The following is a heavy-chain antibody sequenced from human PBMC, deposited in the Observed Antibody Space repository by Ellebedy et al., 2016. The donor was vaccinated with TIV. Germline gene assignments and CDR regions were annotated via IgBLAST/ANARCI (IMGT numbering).Heavy chain of an antibody. CDR2: ISYDESNE. CDR3: AKGADKYYFYGLDV. V-gene: IGHV3-30*18. J-gene: IGHJ6*02. CDR1: EFTFSSYG. Sequence: GESLKISCAASEFTFSSYGMHWVRQAPGKGLEWVAVISYDESNEYYADSVKGRFTISRDNSKNTLYLHTNSLRAEDTAVYYCAKGADKYYFYGLDVWGQGTTVTVSS.